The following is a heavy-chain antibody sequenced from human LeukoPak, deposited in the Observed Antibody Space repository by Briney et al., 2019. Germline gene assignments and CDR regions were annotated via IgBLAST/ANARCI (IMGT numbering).Heavy chain of an antibody. CDR2: IYHSGST. D-gene: IGHD3-10*01. CDR1: GVSISSTNW. V-gene: IGHV4-4*02. J-gene: IGHJ4*02. CDR3: ARDTIFGSGSFDF. Sequence: PSGTLSLTCAVSGVSISSTNWWSWVRQPPGKGLEWIGEIYHSGSTSYNPSLKSRVTISVDKSKNQFSLNMTSLTAADTAVYYCARDTIFGSGSFDFWGQGILVTVSS.